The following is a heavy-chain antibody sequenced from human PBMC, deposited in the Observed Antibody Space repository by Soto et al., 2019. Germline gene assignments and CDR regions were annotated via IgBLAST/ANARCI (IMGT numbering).Heavy chain of an antibody. D-gene: IGHD4-17*01. V-gene: IGHV1-2*02. CDR1: GYTFTGYY. Sequence: VASVKVSCKASGYTFTGYYMHWVRQAPGQGLEWMGWINPNSGGTNYAQKFQGRVTMTRDTSISTAYMELSRLRSDDTAVYYCARDLNYGDPDYYYYGMDVWGQGTTVTVSS. CDR2: INPNSGGT. CDR3: ARDLNYGDPDYYYYGMDV. J-gene: IGHJ6*02.